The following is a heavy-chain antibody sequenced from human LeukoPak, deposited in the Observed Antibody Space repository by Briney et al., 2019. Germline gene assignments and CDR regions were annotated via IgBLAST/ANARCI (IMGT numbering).Heavy chain of an antibody. J-gene: IGHJ4*02. CDR3: ARTRYCSGGSCYYYFDY. CDR2: IYYSGST. V-gene: IGHV4-59*01. D-gene: IGHD2-15*01. Sequence: PSETLSLTCTVSGGSISSYYWSWIRQPPGKGLEWIGYIYYSGSTNYNPSLKSRVTISVDTSKNQFSLKLSSVTAADTAVYYRARTRYCSGGSCYYYFDYWGQGTLVTVSS. CDR1: GGSISSYY.